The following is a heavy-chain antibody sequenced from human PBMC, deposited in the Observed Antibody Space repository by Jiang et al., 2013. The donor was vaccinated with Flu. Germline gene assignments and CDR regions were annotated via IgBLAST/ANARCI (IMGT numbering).Heavy chain of an antibody. Sequence: GPGLVKPSETLSLTCTVSGASLTHHYWSWFRQPPGQRLEWIGYIYFDGTTKYNPSLKTRVTISRDMSTDQFSLNLNSVTASDTAVYYCARHNVPVAVPFYWYLDLWGRGTLVTVSS. CDR1: GASLTHHY. D-gene: IGHD4-23*01. V-gene: IGHV4-59*08. CDR3: ARHNVPVAVPFYWYLDL. J-gene: IGHJ2*01. CDR2: IYFDGTT.